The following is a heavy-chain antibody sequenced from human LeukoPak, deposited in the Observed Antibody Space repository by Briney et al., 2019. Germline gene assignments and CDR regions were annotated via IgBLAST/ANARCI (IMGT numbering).Heavy chain of an antibody. V-gene: IGHV1-8*03. CDR3: ARDFGYNWKANWFDP. D-gene: IGHD1-1*01. Sequence: ASVKVSCKASGYTFTTYDINWVRQAPGQGLEWMGYMNPNSGNTGYAQKFQDRVTITTSISTSTAYMELSSLRSEDTAVYYCARDFGYNWKANWFDPWGQGTLVTVS. CDR1: GYTFTTYD. J-gene: IGHJ5*02. CDR2: MNPNSGNT.